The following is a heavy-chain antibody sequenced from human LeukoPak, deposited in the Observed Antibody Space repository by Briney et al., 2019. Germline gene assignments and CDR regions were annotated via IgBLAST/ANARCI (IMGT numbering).Heavy chain of an antibody. D-gene: IGHD3-10*01. V-gene: IGHV3-23*01. J-gene: IGHJ4*02. CDR1: GISFRNYA. Sequence: PGGSPRLSCAASGISFRNYAMSWVRQAPARGPEWVSSLRGNDETFYADSVKGRFTLSRDDSRNTVYLQLNNLRVEDTAIYYCARASWVSDPDAVRWGQGTQVTVSS. CDR3: ARASWVSDPDAVR. CDR2: LRGNDET.